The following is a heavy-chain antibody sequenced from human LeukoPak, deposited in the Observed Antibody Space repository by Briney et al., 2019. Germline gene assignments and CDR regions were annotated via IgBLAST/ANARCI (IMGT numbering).Heavy chain of an antibody. CDR3: ANRGYCSGGRCYWFFQH. CDR2: ISYDGSNK. D-gene: IGHD2-15*01. Sequence: GRSLRLSCAASGFTFSSYAMHWVRQAPGKGLEWVAVISYDGSNKYYADSVKGRFTISRDDSKNTLYLQMNTLRAEDTAVYYCANRGYCSGGRCYWFFQHWGQGTLVTVSS. CDR1: GFTFSSYA. V-gene: IGHV3-30-3*01. J-gene: IGHJ1*01.